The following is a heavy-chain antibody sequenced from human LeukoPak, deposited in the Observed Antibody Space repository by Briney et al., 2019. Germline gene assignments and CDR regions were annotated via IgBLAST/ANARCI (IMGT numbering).Heavy chain of an antibody. CDR1: GFTFSNAW. Sequence: PGGSLRLSCAASGFTFSNAWMSWVRQAPGKGLEGVSVIYSGGSTYYADSVKGRFTISRDNSKNTLYLQMNSLRAEDTAVYYCAKDGGPYYYDSSGYYMDVWGKGTTVTVSS. V-gene: IGHV3-53*01. CDR3: AKDGGPYYYDSSGYYMDV. J-gene: IGHJ6*03. CDR2: IYSGGST. D-gene: IGHD3-22*01.